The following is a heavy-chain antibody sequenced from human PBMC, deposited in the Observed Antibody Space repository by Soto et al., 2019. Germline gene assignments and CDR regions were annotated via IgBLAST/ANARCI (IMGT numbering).Heavy chain of an antibody. D-gene: IGHD3-10*01. CDR1: GGSTSSYY. CDR2: IYYSGST. V-gene: IGHV4-59*12. Sequence: SETLYLTCTVSGGSTSSYYWSWIRQPPGKGLEWIGYIYYSGSTNYNPSLKSRVTISLDTSKNQFSLKLSSVTAADTAVYYCARLFTSYYGSGSYYNRWFDPWGQGTLVTVSS. CDR3: ARLFTSYYGSGSYYNRWFDP. J-gene: IGHJ5*02.